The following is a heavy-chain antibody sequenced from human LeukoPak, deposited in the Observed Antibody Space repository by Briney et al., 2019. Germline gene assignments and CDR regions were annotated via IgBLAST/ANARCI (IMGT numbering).Heavy chain of an antibody. CDR3: ANDCSGGSCYSY. V-gene: IGHV3-66*01. D-gene: IGHD2-15*01. CDR2: IYSGGDT. Sequence: GGSLRLSCAASGFTVSSNYMGWVRQAPGKGLEWVSVIYSGGDTYYADAVKVRFTISRDNSKNMIYLEMNSLRAEDTAVYYCANDCSGGSCYSYWGQGTLVTVSS. CDR1: GFTVSSNY. J-gene: IGHJ4*02.